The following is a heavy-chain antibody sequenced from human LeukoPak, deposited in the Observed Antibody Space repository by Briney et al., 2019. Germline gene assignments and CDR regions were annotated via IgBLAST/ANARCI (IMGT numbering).Heavy chain of an antibody. CDR2: IEYDGRNT. D-gene: IGHD3-10*01. CDR1: GLTFRNYG. V-gene: IGHV3-30*02. J-gene: IGHJ4*02. Sequence: GESLRLSCAASGLTFRNYGMHWVRQAPGKGLEWVAFIEYDGRNTYYADSVKGRITISRDNSKNTLSLQMNGLRAEDTAVYYCATKAGRSGYFDSWGRGTLVTVSS. CDR3: ATKAGRSGYFDS.